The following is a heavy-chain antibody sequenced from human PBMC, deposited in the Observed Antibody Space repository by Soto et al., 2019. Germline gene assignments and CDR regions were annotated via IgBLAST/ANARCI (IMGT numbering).Heavy chain of an antibody. V-gene: IGHV3-30*18. D-gene: IGHD2-2*01. CDR3: EKHPYQMIRRCYGLDV. CDR2: ISYDGSNK. J-gene: IGHJ6*02. Sequence: TGGSLRLSCAASGFTFSNYVMHWVRQAPGKGLEWVAVISYDGSNKYYADSVRGRFTISRDNSKNTLFLQMNSLRPEDTAVYYCEKHPYQMIRRCYGLDVWGQGTTVTVSS. CDR1: GFTFSNYV.